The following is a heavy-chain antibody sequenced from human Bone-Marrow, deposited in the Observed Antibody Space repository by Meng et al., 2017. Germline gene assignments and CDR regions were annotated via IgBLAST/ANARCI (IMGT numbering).Heavy chain of an antibody. CDR3: ARETYRSSWYKSGCSQYYFDY. V-gene: IGHV1-69*06. CDR2: IIPIFGTA. D-gene: IGHD6-13*01. Sequence: SVKISCKASGGTFSSYAISWVRQAPGQGLEWMGGIIPIFGTANYAQKFQGRVTITADKSTSTAYMELSSLRAEDTAVYYCARETYRSSWYKSGCSQYYFDYWGQGTLVTVSS. CDR1: GGTFSSYA. J-gene: IGHJ4*02.